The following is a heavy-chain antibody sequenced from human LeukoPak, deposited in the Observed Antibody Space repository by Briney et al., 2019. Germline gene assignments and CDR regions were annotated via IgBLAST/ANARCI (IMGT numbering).Heavy chain of an antibody. J-gene: IGHJ3*02. CDR2: IIPNSGGT. Sequence: ASVKVSCKASGYTFTGSYMHWVRQAPGQGLEWMGWIIPNSGGTSYARKFQGRVTMTRDTSISTAYMEVSRLRSDDTAVYYCARSSRGLDAFDIWGQGTVVTVSS. CDR3: ARSSRGLDAFDI. D-gene: IGHD5-24*01. CDR1: GYTFTGSY. V-gene: IGHV1-2*02.